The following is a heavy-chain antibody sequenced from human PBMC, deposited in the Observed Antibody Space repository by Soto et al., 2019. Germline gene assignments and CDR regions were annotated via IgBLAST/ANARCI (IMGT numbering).Heavy chain of an antibody. Sequence: EVQLVESGGDLVQPGGSLRLSCAASGFTFSDHYIDWVRQAPGKGLEWVGRSRDKGNRYSTDYGASVKGRFTISRDASKNSLYLQMNSLKTEDTALYYCARSMTGTTSFDYWGQGTLVTVSS. V-gene: IGHV3-72*01. D-gene: IGHD1-7*01. J-gene: IGHJ4*02. CDR2: SRDKGNRYST. CDR3: ARSMTGTTSFDY. CDR1: GFTFSDHY.